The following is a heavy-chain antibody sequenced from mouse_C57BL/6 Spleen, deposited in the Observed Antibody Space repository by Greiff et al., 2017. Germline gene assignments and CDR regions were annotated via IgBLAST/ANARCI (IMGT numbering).Heavy chain of an antibody. Sequence: LVESGAELVRPGASVTLSCKASGYTFTDYEMHWVKQTPVHGLEWIGAIDPETGGTAYNQKFKGKAILTADKSSSTAYMELRSLTSEDSAVYYCTTIYDYDVDYWGQGTTLTVSS. V-gene: IGHV1-15*01. J-gene: IGHJ2*01. CDR2: IDPETGGT. CDR1: GYTFTDYE. D-gene: IGHD2-4*01. CDR3: TTIYDYDVDY.